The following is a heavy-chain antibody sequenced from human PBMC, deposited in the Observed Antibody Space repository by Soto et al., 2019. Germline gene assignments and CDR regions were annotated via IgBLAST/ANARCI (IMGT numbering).Heavy chain of an antibody. D-gene: IGHD2-2*01. J-gene: IGHJ5*02. CDR3: ARRIVVPAATSFEPDNWSDP. Sequence: SGTLSLTCAFSGYSISISNWWVWIRQPPGKGLEWIGYIYYSGSTYYNPSLKSRVTMSVDTSKNQFSLKLSSVTAVDTAVYYGARRIVVPAATSFEPDNWSDPWGQGTLVTGSS. CDR1: GYSISISNW. V-gene: IGHV4-28*01. CDR2: IYYSGST.